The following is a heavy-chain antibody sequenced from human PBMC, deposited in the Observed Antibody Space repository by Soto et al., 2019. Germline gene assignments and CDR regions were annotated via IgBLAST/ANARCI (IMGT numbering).Heavy chain of an antibody. V-gene: IGHV1-18*01. CDR2: ISAFNGNT. CDR3: ARDRGVAPPVAGNTHYYYYMDV. CDR1: GYSFTNYG. J-gene: IGHJ6*03. Sequence: QDQLVQSGAEVKKPGASVTVSCKASGYSFTNYGITWVRQAPGQGLEWLGWISAFNGNTHYAQKVQGRVTMTTDASTSPAYRELRSLRSDDTAVYYCARDRGVAPPVAGNTHYYYYMDVWGKGTTVTVSS. D-gene: IGHD6-19*01.